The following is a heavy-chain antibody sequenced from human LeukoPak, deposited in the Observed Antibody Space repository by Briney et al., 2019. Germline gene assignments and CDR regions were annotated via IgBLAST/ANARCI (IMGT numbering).Heavy chain of an antibody. D-gene: IGHD1-26*01. CDR2: IYYSGST. CDR1: GGSISSGGYN. V-gene: IGHV4-31*03. Sequence: SQTLSLTCTVSGGSISSGGYNWSWIRQHPGKGLECIGYIYYSGSTYYNPSLKSRVTISVDTSKNQFSLKLSSVTAADTAVYYCARGWYVGPTSGYFDYWGQGTLVTVSS. CDR3: ARGWYVGPTSGYFDY. J-gene: IGHJ4*02.